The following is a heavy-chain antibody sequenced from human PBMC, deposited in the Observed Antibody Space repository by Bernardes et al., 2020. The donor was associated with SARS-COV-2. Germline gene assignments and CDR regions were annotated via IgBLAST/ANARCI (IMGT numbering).Heavy chain of an antibody. D-gene: IGHD3-3*01. CDR1: GGSISSGGYY. V-gene: IGHV4-31*03. Sequence: SETLYLTCTVSGGSISSGGYYWSWIRQHPGKGLEWIGYIYYSGSTYYNPSLKSRVTISVDTSKNQFSLKLSSVTAADTAVYYCARGITIFGVVDCMDVWGQGTTVTVSS. J-gene: IGHJ6*02. CDR2: IYYSGST. CDR3: ARGITIFGVVDCMDV.